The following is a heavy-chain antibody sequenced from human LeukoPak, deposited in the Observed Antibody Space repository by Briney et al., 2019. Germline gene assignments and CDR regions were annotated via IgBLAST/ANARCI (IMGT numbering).Heavy chain of an antibody. J-gene: IGHJ4*02. CDR1: GGSISSGDYY. V-gene: IGHV4-30-4*01. CDR2: IYYSGST. D-gene: IGHD5-18*01. Sequence: SETLSLTCTVSGGSISSGDYYWSWIRQPPGKGLEWIGYIYYSGSTYYNPSLKSRVTISVDTSTNQFSLKLSSVTAADTAVYYCARINPGGYSYGYDYWGQGTPVTVSS. CDR3: ARINPGGYSYGYDY.